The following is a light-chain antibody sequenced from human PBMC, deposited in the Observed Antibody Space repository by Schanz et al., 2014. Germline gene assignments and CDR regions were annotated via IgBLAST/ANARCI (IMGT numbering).Light chain of an antibody. CDR2: EGS. V-gene: IGLV2-23*03. J-gene: IGLJ2*01. Sequence: QSALTQPASVSGSPGQSITISCTGTSSDVGSYNLVSWYQQHPGKAPKLMIYEGSKRPSGVSNRFSGSKSGNTASLTISGLQAEDEADYYCCSYGGSSTFGDVVFGGGTKLTVL. CDR3: CSYGGSSTFGDVV. CDR1: SSDVGSYNL.